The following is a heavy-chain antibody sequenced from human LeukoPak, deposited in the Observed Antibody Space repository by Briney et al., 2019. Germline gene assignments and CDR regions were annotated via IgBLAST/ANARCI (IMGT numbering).Heavy chain of an antibody. CDR2: IYYTGST. J-gene: IGHJ4*02. D-gene: IGHD3-22*01. CDR1: GGSISPYF. CDR3: SRDGYSGLDY. Sequence: SETLSLSCTVSGGSISPYFWSWIRQPPGKGLEWIGYIYYTGSTNYNPSLRSRVTISVDTSKNQFSLKLSSVTAADTAVYYCSRDGYSGLDYWGQGALVTVSS. V-gene: IGHV4-59*12.